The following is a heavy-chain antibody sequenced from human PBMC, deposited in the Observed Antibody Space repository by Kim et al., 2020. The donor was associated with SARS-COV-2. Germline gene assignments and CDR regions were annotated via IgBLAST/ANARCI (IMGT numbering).Heavy chain of an antibody. CDR3: AIDAGDR. J-gene: IGHJ4*02. V-gene: IGHV3-7*01. CDR2: MNPDGNNK. CDR1: GFNFRNSW. Sequence: GGSLRLSCAASSGFNFRNSWMHWIRQAPGKGLEWVANMNPDGNNKHYVDSVKGRFSISRDNAETSFYLQMDSLRAEDTAVYYCAIDAGDRWGQGTLVTVSS.